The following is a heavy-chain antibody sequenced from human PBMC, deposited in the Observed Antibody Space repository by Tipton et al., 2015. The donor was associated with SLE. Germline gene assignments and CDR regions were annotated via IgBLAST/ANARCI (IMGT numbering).Heavy chain of an antibody. CDR2: IYNSGIT. J-gene: IGHJ4*02. CDR3: ARREVEMAPLGFDF. D-gene: IGHD5-24*01. Sequence: TLSLTCTVSGGSISRHYWSWIRQPPGKGLEWIGDIYNSGITNYNPSLKGRVTMLVDTSKNEFSLKVGSVTAADTAVYYCARREVEMAPLGFDFWGQGTLVTVSS. CDR1: GGSISRHY. V-gene: IGHV4-59*07.